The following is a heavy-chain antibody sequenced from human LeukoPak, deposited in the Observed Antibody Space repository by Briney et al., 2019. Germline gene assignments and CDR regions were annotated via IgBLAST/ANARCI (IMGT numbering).Heavy chain of an antibody. CDR3: ARDQSGYSYGHP. D-gene: IGHD5-18*01. CDR1: GGTFSSYA. J-gene: IGHJ5*02. CDR2: IIPIFGTA. V-gene: IGHV1-69*13. Sequence: ASVKVSCKASGGTFSSYAISWVRQAPGQGLEWMGGIIPIFGTANYAQKFQGRVTITADESTSTAYMELSSLRSEDTAEYYCARDQSGYSYGHPWGQGTLVTVSS.